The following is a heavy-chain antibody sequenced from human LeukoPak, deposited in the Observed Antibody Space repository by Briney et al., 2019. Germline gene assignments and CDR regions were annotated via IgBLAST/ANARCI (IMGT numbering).Heavy chain of an antibody. J-gene: IGHJ4*02. D-gene: IGHD5-24*01. CDR2: INHSGST. V-gene: IGHV4-34*01. CDR1: GGSFSGYY. CDR3: ARGRDPY. Sequence: PSETLSLTCAVYGGSFSGYYWTWIRQPPGRGLEWIGEINHSGSTNYNPSLKSRVTISVDTSKSQFSLKLNSVTAADTAMYYCARGRDPYWGQGTLLTVSS.